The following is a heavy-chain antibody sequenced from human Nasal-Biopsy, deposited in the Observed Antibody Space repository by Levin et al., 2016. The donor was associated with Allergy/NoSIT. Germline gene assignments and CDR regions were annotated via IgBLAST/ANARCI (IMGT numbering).Heavy chain of an antibody. CDR3: VNGRPRWEPHYYYGMDV. D-gene: IGHD1-14*01. CDR2: IWSSGSIQ. V-gene: IGHV3-33*01. CDR1: GFIFSNYG. J-gene: IGHJ6*02. Sequence: GGSLRLSCAASGFIFSNYGMHWVRQAPGKGLEWVAVIWSSGSIQHYADSVKGRFTISRDNSKNTLFLQMNSLTADDTAVYYCVNGRPRWEPHYYYGMDVWGQGTTVTVSS.